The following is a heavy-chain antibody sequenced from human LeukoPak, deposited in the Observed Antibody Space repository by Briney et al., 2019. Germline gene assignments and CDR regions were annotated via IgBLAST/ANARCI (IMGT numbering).Heavy chain of an antibody. D-gene: IGHD1-1*01. J-gene: IGHJ3*02. CDR1: GYSFTSYG. CDR2: IYPGDSDT. V-gene: IGHV5-51*01. Sequence: GEALQISCKGSGYSFTSYGIGWVRRMPGKGLEWMGIIYPGDSDTRYSPSFQGQVTISADKSISTAYLQWSSLKASDTAMYYCARGVGPTGSRFDIWGQGTMVTVSS. CDR3: ARGVGPTGSRFDI.